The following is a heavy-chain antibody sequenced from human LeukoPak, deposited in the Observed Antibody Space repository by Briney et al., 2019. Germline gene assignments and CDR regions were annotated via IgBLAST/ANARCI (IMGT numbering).Heavy chain of an antibody. D-gene: IGHD6-13*01. CDR1: GYSISSGYY. J-gene: IGHJ2*01. CDR2: IYHSGST. CDR3: AREPYSSPIFDL. V-gene: IGHV4-38-2*02. Sequence: SETLSLTCTVSGYSISSGYYWGWIRQLPGKGLEWIGSIYHSGSTYYNPSLKSRVTISVDTSKNQFSLKLSSVTAADTAVYYCAREPYSSPIFDLWGRGTLVTVSS.